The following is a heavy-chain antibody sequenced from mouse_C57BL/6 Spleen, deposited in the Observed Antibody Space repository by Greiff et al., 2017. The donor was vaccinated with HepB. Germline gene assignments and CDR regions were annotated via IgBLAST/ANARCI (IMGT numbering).Heavy chain of an antibody. Sequence: QVQLQQPGAELVKPGASVKMSCKASGYTFTSYWITWVKQRPGQGLEWIGDIYPGSGSTNYNEKFKSKATLTVDTSSSTAYMQLSSLTSEDSAVYYCARKGIYYYGSSLAWFADWGQGTLVTVSA. V-gene: IGHV1-55*01. D-gene: IGHD1-1*01. J-gene: IGHJ3*01. CDR3: ARKGIYYYGSSLAWFAD. CDR1: GYTFTSYW. CDR2: IYPGSGST.